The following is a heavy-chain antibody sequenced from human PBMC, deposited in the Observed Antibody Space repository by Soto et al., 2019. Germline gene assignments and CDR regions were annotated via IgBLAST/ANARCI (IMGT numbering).Heavy chain of an antibody. CDR3: AHGGPAASLDF. V-gene: IGHV2-5*01. CDR2: IYWNDDK. J-gene: IGHJ4*02. CDR1: GFSLSTSGVG. D-gene: IGHD6-13*01. Sequence: QITLKESGPTLVKPTQTLTLTCTFSGFSLSTSGVGVGWIRQPPGKALEWLTLIYWNDDKRYSPSLKSRLTITKDTSKNQVVLTMTNMDPVDTATSYCAHGGPAASLDFWGQGTLVTVSS.